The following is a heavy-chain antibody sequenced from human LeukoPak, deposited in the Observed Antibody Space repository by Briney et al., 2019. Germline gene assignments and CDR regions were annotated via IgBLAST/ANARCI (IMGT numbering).Heavy chain of an antibody. CDR3: AKDPTKDIVVVVGYYFDY. Sequence: GGSLRLSCAASGFTFSSYGMHWVRQAPGKGLEWVAVISYDGSNKYYADSVKGRFTISRDNSKNTLYLQMNSLRAEDTAVYYCAKDPTKDIVVVVGYYFDYWGQGTLVTVS. CDR1: GFTFSSYG. V-gene: IGHV3-30*18. J-gene: IGHJ4*02. D-gene: IGHD2-2*01. CDR2: ISYDGSNK.